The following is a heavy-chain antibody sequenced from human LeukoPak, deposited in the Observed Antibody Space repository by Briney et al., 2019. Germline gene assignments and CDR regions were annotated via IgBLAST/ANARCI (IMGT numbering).Heavy chain of an antibody. CDR1: GFTVSSNY. CDR3: ARGGDTSLFDY. Sequence: GGSLRLSCAASGFTVSSNYMSWVRQAPGKGLEWVSVIYSGGSTYYADSVKGRFTISRDNSKNTLYLQVNSLRAEDTAVYYCARGGDTSLFDYWGQGTLVTVSS. J-gene: IGHJ4*02. CDR2: IYSGGST. V-gene: IGHV3-53*01. D-gene: IGHD2-21*02.